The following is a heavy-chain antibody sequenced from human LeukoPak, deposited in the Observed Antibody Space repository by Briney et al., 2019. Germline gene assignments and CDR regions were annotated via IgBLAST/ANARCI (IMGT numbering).Heavy chain of an antibody. D-gene: IGHD3-22*01. CDR3: ARDYSGWSLYYYDSSGLNLRY. V-gene: IGHV3-48*01. Sequence: GGSLRLSCAASGFTFSSYSMNWVRQAPGKGLEWVSYISSSSSTIYYADSVKGRFTISRDNAKNSLYLQMNSLRAEDTAVYYCARDYSGWSLYYYDSSGLNLRYWGQGTLVTVSS. J-gene: IGHJ4*02. CDR1: GFTFSSYS. CDR2: ISSSSSTI.